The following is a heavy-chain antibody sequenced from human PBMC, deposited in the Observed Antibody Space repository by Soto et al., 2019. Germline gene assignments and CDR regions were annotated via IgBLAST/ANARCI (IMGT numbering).Heavy chain of an antibody. CDR2: IKQDGSEK. J-gene: IGHJ4*02. CDR1: GFTFSSYW. Sequence: PGGSLRLSCAASGFTFSSYWMSWVRQAPGKGLEWVANIKQDGSEKYYVVSVKGRFTISRDNAKNSLYLQMNSLRAEDTAVYYCASLWSGYYGEFDYWGQGTLVTVSS. CDR3: ASLWSGYYGEFDY. D-gene: IGHD3-3*01. V-gene: IGHV3-7*05.